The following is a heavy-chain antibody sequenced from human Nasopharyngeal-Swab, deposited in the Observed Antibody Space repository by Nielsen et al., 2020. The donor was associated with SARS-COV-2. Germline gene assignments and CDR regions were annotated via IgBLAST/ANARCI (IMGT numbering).Heavy chain of an antibody. V-gene: IGHV4-34*01. D-gene: IGHD3-9*01. CDR2: ITHGGTT. CDR1: GGSFSAYC. Sequence: SETLSLTCAVYGGSFSAYCWTWVRKPPGKGLEWIGEITHGGTTNYNPSLKSRVTMSVDTSKNQFSLNLSSVTAADTAVYYCVRAPDYDVLTGYYPDGFDVWGRGTMVTVSS. CDR3: VRAPDYDVLTGYYPDGFDV. J-gene: IGHJ3*01.